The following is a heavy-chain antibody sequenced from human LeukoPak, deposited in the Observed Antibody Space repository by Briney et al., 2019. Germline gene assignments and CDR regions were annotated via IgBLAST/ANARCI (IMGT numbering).Heavy chain of an antibody. D-gene: IGHD3-10*01. Sequence: PGGSLRLSCAASGFTFSSYWMSWVRQAPGKGLEWVANIKQDGSEKYSVDSVKGRFTVSRDNAKNSLFLQMNSLRAEDTAVYYCVCVWFGEFLSYWGQGTLVTVSS. J-gene: IGHJ4*02. CDR2: IKQDGSEK. CDR1: GFTFSSYW. V-gene: IGHV3-7*01. CDR3: VCVWFGEFLSY.